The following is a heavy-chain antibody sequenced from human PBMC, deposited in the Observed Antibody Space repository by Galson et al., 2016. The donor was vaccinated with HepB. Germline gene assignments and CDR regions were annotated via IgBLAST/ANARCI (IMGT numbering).Heavy chain of an antibody. D-gene: IGHD5-24*01. CDR2: ISYDGRDK. Sequence: SLRLSCAVSGFTFSSSALHWVRQAPGKGLQWVALISYDGRDKYYADSVKGRFTIPRDTVNKTLCMQMNSLRVEDTALYYCATGISLSNWGQGTLVTDATAHPERTLLTIARDTVNNQVGLQMSSLRAGDTARYYCATGSSLSHWGQGTLVTVSS. J-gene: IGHJ4*02. CDR1: GFTFSSSA. CDR3: ATGISLSNWGQGTLVTDATAHPERTLLTIARDTVNNQVGLQMSSLRAGDTARYYCATGSSLSH. V-gene: IGHV3-30*17.